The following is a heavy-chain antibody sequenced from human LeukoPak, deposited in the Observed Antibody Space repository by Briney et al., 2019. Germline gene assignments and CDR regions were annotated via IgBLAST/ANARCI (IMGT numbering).Heavy chain of an antibody. D-gene: IGHD5-12*01. CDR1: GGSISSYY. CDR2: IYYSGST. J-gene: IGHJ6*03. CDR3: ARGVRGGYDYYYYYMDV. Sequence: SETLSLTCTVSGGSISSYYWSWIRQPPGKGLEWIGYIYYSGSTNYNPSLKSRVTISVDTSKNQFALKLSSVTAADTAVYYCARGVRGGYDYYYYYMDVWGKGTTVTVSS. V-gene: IGHV4-59*01.